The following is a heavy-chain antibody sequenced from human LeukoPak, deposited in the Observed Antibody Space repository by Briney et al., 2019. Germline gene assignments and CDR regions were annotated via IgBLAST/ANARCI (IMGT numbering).Heavy chain of an antibody. Sequence: SETLSLTCAVYGGSFSGYYWSWVRQPPGKGLEWIGEINNSGSTNYNPSLKSRVTISVDTSKNLFSLKLSSVTAADTAVYYCARGRPRDSKYYYYYYGMDVCGQGTTVTVSS. D-gene: IGHD3-22*01. CDR1: GGSFSGYY. V-gene: IGHV4-34*01. J-gene: IGHJ6*02. CDR3: ARGRPRDSKYYYYYYGMDV. CDR2: INNSGST.